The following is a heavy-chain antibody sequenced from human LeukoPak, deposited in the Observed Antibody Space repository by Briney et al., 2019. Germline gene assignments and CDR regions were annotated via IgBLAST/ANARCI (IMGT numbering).Heavy chain of an antibody. V-gene: IGHV3-23*01. Sequence: GGSLRLSCAASGFTFSTYAISWVRQAPGKGLEWVSRVANSGVDTYYADSVRGRFTISRDNSTNTVYLQINSLRAEDTAVYYCAKCHSMAQRGYFDYWGQGTLVTVSS. CDR1: GFTFSTYA. D-gene: IGHD5-24*01. CDR3: AKCHSMAQRGYFDY. J-gene: IGHJ4*02. CDR2: VANSGVDT.